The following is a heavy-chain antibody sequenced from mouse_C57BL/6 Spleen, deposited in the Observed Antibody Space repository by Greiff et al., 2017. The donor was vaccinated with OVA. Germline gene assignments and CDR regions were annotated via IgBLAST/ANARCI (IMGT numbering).Heavy chain of an antibody. D-gene: IGHD2-3*01. Sequence: VQLQESGAELVKPGASVKISCKASGYAFRSYWMNWVKQRPGKGLEWIGQIYPGDGDTNYNGKFKGKATLTADKSSSTAYMQLSSLTSEDSAVYFCARKRIYDGYFFDYWGHGTTLTVSS. CDR3: ARKRIYDGYFFDY. J-gene: IGHJ2*01. CDR2: IYPGDGDT. V-gene: IGHV1-80*01. CDR1: GYAFRSYW.